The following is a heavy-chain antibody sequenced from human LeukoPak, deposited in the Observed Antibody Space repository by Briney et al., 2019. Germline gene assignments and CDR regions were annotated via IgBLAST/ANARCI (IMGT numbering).Heavy chain of an antibody. CDR2: IYYSGST. D-gene: IGHD2-15*01. V-gene: IGHV4-61*01. CDR1: GGSVSSGSYY. J-gene: IGHJ4*02. CDR3: AREFHCSGGSCFGYDY. Sequence: SETLSLTCTVSGGSVSSGSYYWSWIRQPPGKGLELIGYIYYSGSTNYNPSLKSRVTISVDTSKNQFSLKLSSVTAADTAVYYCAREFHCSGGSCFGYDYWGQGTLVTVSS.